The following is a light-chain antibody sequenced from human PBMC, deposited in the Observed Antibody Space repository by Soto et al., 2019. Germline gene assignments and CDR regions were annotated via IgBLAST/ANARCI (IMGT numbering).Light chain of an antibody. CDR2: GAF. CDR1: QSVRTNY. CDR3: HQRQSWPRT. J-gene: IGKJ1*01. Sequence: EIVLTQSPGTLSLAPGERATLSCRASQSVRTNYLAWYQQKRGQAPWLLIYGAFNRAGGVPDRFSGSGSGTDFTLTISDVQPEDFALYYCHQRQSWPRTFGQGTKVDI. V-gene: IGKV3-20*01.